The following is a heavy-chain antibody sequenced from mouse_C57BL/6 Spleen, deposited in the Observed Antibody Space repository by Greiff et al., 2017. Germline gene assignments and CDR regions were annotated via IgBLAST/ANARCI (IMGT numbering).Heavy chain of an antibody. J-gene: IGHJ3*01. CDR2: ISSGSSTI. Sequence: EVHLVESGGGLVKPGGSLKLSCAASGFTFSDYGMHWVRQAPEKGLEWVAYISSGSSTIYYADTVKGRFTISRDNAKNTLFLQMTSLRSEDTAMYYCARENYSIFAYWGQGTLVTVSA. V-gene: IGHV5-17*01. D-gene: IGHD2-5*01. CDR1: GFTFSDYG. CDR3: ARENYSIFAY.